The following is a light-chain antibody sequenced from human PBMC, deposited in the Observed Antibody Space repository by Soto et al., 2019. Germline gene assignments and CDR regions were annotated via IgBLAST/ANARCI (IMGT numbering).Light chain of an antibody. CDR1: QSISSY. J-gene: IGKJ3*01. V-gene: IGKV1-39*01. CDR3: QQSFTSPLT. CDR2: AAS. Sequence: DIQMTQSPSSLSASVGDRVTITCRASQSISSYLNWYQQKPGKAPKLLIYAASNLQSGVPSRFSGSGSGIDFTLTISSLRPEDFATYYCQQSFTSPLTFGPGTKVDIK.